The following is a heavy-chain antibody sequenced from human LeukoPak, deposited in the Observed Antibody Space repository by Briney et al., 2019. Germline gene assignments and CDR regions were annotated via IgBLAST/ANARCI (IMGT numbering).Heavy chain of an antibody. CDR1: GFIFSTSA. CDR2: ISSNGGST. D-gene: IGHD3-10*01. CDR3: VKDPYYYGSGSYDNWFDP. Sequence: TGGSLRLSCSASGFIFSTSAMHWVRQAPGKGLDYVSAISSNGGSTFYADSVKGRFTISRDNSKNTLYLQMSTLRTEDTAVYYCVKDPYYYGSGSYDNWFDPWGQGTLVTVSS. V-gene: IGHV3-64D*06. J-gene: IGHJ5*02.